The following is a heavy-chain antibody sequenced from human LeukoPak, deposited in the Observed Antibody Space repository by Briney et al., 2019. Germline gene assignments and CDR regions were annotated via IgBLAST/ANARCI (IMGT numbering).Heavy chain of an antibody. V-gene: IGHV1-18*01. CDR2: ISAYNGYT. Sequence: ASVRVSCKASGYTFTNYGISWVRQAPGQGLEWMGWISAYNGYTDYAQKFQFRVTMTTDTSTSTAYMELRSLRSDDTAVYYCARDKAVTTEVTQHFQHWGQGTLVTVSS. CDR3: ARDKAVTTEVTQHFQH. CDR1: GYTFTNYG. D-gene: IGHD4-23*01. J-gene: IGHJ1*01.